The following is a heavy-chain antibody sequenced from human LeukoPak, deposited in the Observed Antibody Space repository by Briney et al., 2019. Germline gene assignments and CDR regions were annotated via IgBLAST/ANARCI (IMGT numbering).Heavy chain of an antibody. V-gene: IGHV1-2*02. D-gene: IGHD6-19*01. J-gene: IGHJ4*02. CDR2: INPNSGGT. Sequence: EASVKVSCKASGYTFTGYYMHWVRQAPGQGLEWMGWINPNSGGTNYAQKFQGRVTMTRDTSISTAYMELSRLRSDDTAVYYCARDEQWLVRGDFDYWGQGTLVTVSS. CDR3: ARDEQWLVRGDFDY. CDR1: GYTFTGYY.